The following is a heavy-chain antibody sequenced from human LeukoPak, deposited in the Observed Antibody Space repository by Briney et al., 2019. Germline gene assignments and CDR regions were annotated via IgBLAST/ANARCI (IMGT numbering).Heavy chain of an antibody. J-gene: IGHJ3*02. D-gene: IGHD3-22*01. CDR2: IYTSGST. CDR3: AREGGYYDSSGSGAFDI. Sequence: PSETLSLTCTVSGGSISSYYWSLIRQPAGKGLEWIGRIYTSGSTNYNPSLKSRVTMSVDTSKNQFSLKLSSVTAADTAVYYCAREGGYYDSSGSGAFDIWGQGTMVTVSS. V-gene: IGHV4-4*07. CDR1: GGSISSYY.